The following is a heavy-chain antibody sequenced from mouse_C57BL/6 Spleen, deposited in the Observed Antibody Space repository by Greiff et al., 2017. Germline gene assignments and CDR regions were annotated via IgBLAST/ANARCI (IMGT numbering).Heavy chain of an antibody. CDR3: ARKFNYGNYCGYCDY. D-gene: IGHD2-1*01. V-gene: IGHV2-9-1*01. Sequence: QVQLQQSGPGLVAPSQSLSITCTVSGFSLTSYAISWVRQPPGKGLEWLGVIWTGGGTNYNSALKSRLSISKDNSKSQVFIQMNSLQTDDTARYYCARKFNYGNYCGYCDYWGQGTTLTVSS. CDR1: GFSLTSYA. J-gene: IGHJ2*01. CDR2: IWTGGGT.